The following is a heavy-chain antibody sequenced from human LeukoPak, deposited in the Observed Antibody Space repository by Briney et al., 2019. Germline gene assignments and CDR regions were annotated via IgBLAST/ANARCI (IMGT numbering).Heavy chain of an antibody. J-gene: IGHJ4*02. V-gene: IGHV3-30*03. CDR2: ISYDGRGN. Sequence: GGSLRLSCAASGFPFSYYAMHSVRQAPGKGLEWVAVISYDGRGNDYADSVKGRFTISRDNSQNTLYLEMHSLRTEDTALYVCGRETGSTYYLCYWGQGALVTVSS. CDR3: GRETGSTYYLCY. D-gene: IGHD2-2*01. CDR1: GFPFSYYA.